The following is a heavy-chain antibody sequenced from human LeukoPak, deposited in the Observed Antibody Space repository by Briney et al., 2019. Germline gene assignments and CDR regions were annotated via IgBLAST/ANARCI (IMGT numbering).Heavy chain of an antibody. CDR1: GGSISSSSYY. V-gene: IGHV4-39*01. CDR3: ARHTYYYDSSGYYKGPDY. Sequence: SETLSLTCTVSGGSISSSSYYWGWIRQPPGKGLEWIGSIYYSGSTHYNPSLKSRVTISVDTSKNQFSLKLSSVTAADTAVYYCARHTYYYDSSGYYKGPDYWGQGTLVTVSS. CDR2: IYYSGST. J-gene: IGHJ4*02. D-gene: IGHD3-22*01.